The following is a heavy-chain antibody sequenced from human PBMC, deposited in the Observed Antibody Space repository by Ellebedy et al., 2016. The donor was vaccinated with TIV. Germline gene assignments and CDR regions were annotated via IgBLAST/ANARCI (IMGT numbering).Heavy chain of an antibody. V-gene: IGHV1-2*04. D-gene: IGHD3-10*01. J-gene: IGHJ6*02. CDR2: INPNSGGT. CDR3: ASSGAARVTMPLDV. CDR1: GYTFTGYY. Sequence: AASVKVSCKASGYTFTGYYMHWVRQAPGQGFEWMGWINPNSGGTNYAQKFQGWVTMTRDTSISTAYMELSRLRSDDTAVYYCASSGAARVTMPLDVWGQGTTVTVSS.